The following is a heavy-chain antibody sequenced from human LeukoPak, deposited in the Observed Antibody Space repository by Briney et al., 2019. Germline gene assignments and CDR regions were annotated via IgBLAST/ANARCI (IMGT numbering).Heavy chain of an antibody. CDR2: INHSGST. V-gene: IGHV4-34*01. D-gene: IGHD3-22*01. J-gene: IGHJ4*02. CDR1: GGSFSGYF. Sequence: SETLSLTCAVCGGSFSGYFWSWIRQPPGKGVEWIGEINHSGSTNYNPSLKCRVTISVDTSKNQFSLKLSSVTAADTAVYYCARCYYDSSGCDYWGQGTLVTVSS. CDR3: ARCYYDSSGCDY.